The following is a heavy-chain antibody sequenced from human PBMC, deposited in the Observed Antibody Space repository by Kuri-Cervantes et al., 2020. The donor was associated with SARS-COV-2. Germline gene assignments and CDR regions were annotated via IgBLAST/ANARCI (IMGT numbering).Heavy chain of an antibody. Sequence: GGPLRLSCAASGFSLSGFWMTWVRQAPGKGLEWVAYIRQDGGDTYYEDSVKGRFTISRDDAKNSVYLQMNNLRAEDTAVYYCARGGSGIKYYYYYYMDVWGKGTAVTVSS. CDR2: IRQDGGDT. CDR1: GFSLSGFW. V-gene: IGHV3-7*01. J-gene: IGHJ6*03. CDR3: ARGGSGIKYYYYYYMDV. D-gene: IGHD3-10*01.